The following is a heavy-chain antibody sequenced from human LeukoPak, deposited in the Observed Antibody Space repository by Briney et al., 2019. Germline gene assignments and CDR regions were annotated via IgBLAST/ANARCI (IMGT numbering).Heavy chain of an antibody. D-gene: IGHD2-15*01. V-gene: IGHV3-23*01. CDR3: AKDRSRYCSGGSCYLSFDY. CDR2: ISGSGGST. Sequence: GGSPRLSCAASGFTFSSYAMSWVRQAPGKGLEWVSAISGSGGSTYYADSVKGRFTISRDNSKNTLYLQMNSLRAEDTAVYYCAKDRSRYCSGGSCYLSFDYWGQGTLVTVSS. J-gene: IGHJ4*02. CDR1: GFTFSSYA.